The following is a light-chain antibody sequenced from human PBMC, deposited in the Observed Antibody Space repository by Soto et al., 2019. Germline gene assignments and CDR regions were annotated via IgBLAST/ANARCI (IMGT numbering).Light chain of an antibody. CDR2: SAS. CDR3: QQTYATAFT. V-gene: IGKV1-39*01. J-gene: IGKJ2*01. CDR1: QSILAY. Sequence: IQMTQSPSSLSASVGGRVTITCRASQSILAYLNWYQVKLGKPPRLLIFSASNLQSGVPPRFNGSGSGTDFALTIGGVYPDDAATYYCQQTYATAFTFGQGTNL.